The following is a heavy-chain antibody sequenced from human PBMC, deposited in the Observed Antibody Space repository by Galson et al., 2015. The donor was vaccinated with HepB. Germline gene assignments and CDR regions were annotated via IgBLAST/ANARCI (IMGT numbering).Heavy chain of an antibody. CDR1: GFTFSNAW. Sequence: SLRLSCAASGFTFSNAWMSWVRQAPGKGLEWVGRIKSKTDGGTTDYAAPVKGRFTISRDDSKNTLYLQMNSLKTEDTAVYYCTTGYDYIWGSYHYYYYYMDVWGKGTTVTVSS. CDR2: IKSKTDGGTT. J-gene: IGHJ6*03. CDR3: TTGYDYIWGSYHYYYYYMDV. V-gene: IGHV3-15*01. D-gene: IGHD3-16*02.